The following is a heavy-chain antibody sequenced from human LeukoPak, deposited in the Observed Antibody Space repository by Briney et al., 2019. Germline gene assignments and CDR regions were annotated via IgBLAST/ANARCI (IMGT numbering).Heavy chain of an antibody. J-gene: IGHJ4*03. V-gene: IGHV3-43*02. CDR2: ISGDGGST. CDR1: GFTFDDYA. CDR3: AKFGRYSGYDYFDY. Sequence: GGSLRLSCAASGFTFDDYAMHWVRQAPGKGLEWVSLISGDGGSTYYADSVKGRFTISRDNSKNSLYLQMNSLRTEDTALYYCAKFGRYSGYDYFDYWGQGTTVTVSS. D-gene: IGHD5-12*01.